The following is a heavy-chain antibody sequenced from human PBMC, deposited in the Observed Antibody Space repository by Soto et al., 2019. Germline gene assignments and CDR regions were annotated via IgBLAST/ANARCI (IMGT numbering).Heavy chain of an antibody. CDR3: AKDSIAAAGTGELDY. CDR2: ISWRRGSI. J-gene: IGHJ4*02. V-gene: IGHV3-9*01. D-gene: IGHD6-13*01. CDR1: GFTFDDYA. Sequence: EVQLVESGGGLVQPGRSLRLSCAASGFTFDDYAMHWVRQAPGKGLEWVSGISWRRGSIAYADSVKGRFTISRDNAKNSLYMQMNSLRVEDTALYYCAKDSIAAAGTGELDYWGQGTLVTVSS.